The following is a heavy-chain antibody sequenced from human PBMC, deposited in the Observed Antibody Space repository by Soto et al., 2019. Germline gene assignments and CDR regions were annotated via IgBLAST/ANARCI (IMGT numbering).Heavy chain of an antibody. J-gene: IGHJ6*02. CDR1: GYTFTSYG. V-gene: IGHV1-18*01. D-gene: IGHD6-6*01. CDR2: ISAYNGNT. Sequence: ASVKVSCKASGYTFTSYGISWVRQAPGQGLEWMGWISAYNGNTNYAQKLQGRVTMTTDTSTSTAYMELRSLRSDDTAVYFCARVQMEGAALLTYYGMDVWGQGTTVTASS. CDR3: ARVQMEGAALLTYYGMDV.